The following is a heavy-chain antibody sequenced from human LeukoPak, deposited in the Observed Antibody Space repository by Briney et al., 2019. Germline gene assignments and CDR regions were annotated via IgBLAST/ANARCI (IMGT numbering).Heavy chain of an antibody. CDR1: GYTFTVYY. D-gene: IGHD2-8*01. CDR3: ARDQNIVLMVYAIY. J-gene: IGHJ4*02. V-gene: IGHV1-2*02. Sequence: ASVKVSCKASGYTFTVYYMHWVRQAPGQGLEWMGWINPNSGGTNYAQKFQGRVTMTRDTSISTAYMELSRLRSDDTAVYYCARDQNIVLMVYAIYWGQGTLVTVSS. CDR2: INPNSGGT.